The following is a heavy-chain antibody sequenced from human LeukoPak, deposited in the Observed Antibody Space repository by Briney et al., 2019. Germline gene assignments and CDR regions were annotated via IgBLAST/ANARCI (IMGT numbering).Heavy chain of an antibody. J-gene: IGHJ6*03. CDR1: GYTFTCYY. CDR2: INPNSGGT. D-gene: IGHD5-18*01. Sequence: ASVKVSCKASGYTFTCYYMHWVRQAPGQGLEWMGWINPNSGGTNYAQKFQGRVTMTRDTSISTAYMELSRLRSDDTAVYYCARDDSYGNYYYYMDVWGKGTTVTVSS. V-gene: IGHV1-2*02. CDR3: ARDDSYGNYYYYMDV.